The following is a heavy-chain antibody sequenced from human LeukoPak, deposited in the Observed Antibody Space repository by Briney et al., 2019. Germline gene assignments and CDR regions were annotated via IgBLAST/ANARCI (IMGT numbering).Heavy chain of an antibody. J-gene: IGHJ4*02. Sequence: ASGFTXSDTWMHWVRQAPGEGLVWVSRIRSDGSDTRYAESVKGRFTISRDNAKNTLYLQMNSLRAEDTAVYYCARDWFHAIDYWGQGTLVTVSS. CDR2: IRSDGSDT. CDR3: ARDWFHAIDY. CDR1: GFTXSDTW. D-gene: IGHD2/OR15-2a*01. V-gene: IGHV3-74*01.